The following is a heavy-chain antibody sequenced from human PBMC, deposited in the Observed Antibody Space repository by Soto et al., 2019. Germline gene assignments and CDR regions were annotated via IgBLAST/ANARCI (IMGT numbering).Heavy chain of an antibody. Sequence: QVQLVQSGAEVKKPGASVKVSCTTSGYTFTNHDINWVRQATGQGFEWMGWMNPNSGYTGYAQKFQGRVTMTRDTSISTAYMELSSLRSEDTAVYYCVRNFNEFDPWGQGTLVTVSS. CDR3: VRNFNEFDP. J-gene: IGHJ5*02. CDR1: GYTFTNHD. CDR2: MNPNSGYT. D-gene: IGHD1-1*01. V-gene: IGHV1-8*02.